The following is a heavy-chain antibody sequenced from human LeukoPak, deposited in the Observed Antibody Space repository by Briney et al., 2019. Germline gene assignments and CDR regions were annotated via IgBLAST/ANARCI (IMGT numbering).Heavy chain of an antibody. CDR3: ARDPVYCSSTSCYDLYGMDV. V-gene: IGHV3-74*01. Sequence: PGGSLRLSCAASGFTFSSYWMHWVRQAPGKGLVWVSRINSDGSSTSYADSVKGRFTISRDNAKNTLYLQMNSLRAEDTAVYYCARDPVYCSSTSCYDLYGMDVWGQGTTVTVSS. CDR1: GFTFSSYW. CDR2: INSDGSST. D-gene: IGHD2-2*01. J-gene: IGHJ6*02.